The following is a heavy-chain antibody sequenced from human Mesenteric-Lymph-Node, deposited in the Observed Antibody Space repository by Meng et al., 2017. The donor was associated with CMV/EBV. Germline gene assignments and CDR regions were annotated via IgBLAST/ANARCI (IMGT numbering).Heavy chain of an antibody. V-gene: IGHV3-30*19. J-gene: IGHJ4*02. D-gene: IGHD2-8*01. Sequence: GESLKISCAASGFTFSSYGMHWVRQAPGKGLEWVAVISYDGSNKYYADSVKGRFTISRDNSKNTLYLQMNSLRSEDTAVYYCASELMFNYWGQGTLVTVSS. CDR2: ISYDGSNK. CDR3: ASELMFNY. CDR1: GFTFSSYG.